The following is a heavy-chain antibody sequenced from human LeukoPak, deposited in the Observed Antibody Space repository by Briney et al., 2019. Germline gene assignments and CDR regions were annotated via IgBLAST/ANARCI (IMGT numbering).Heavy chain of an antibody. V-gene: IGHV3-23*01. D-gene: IGHD2-21*02. CDR2: ISGSGGST. Sequence: GGSLRLSCAASGFTFSSYAMSWVRQAPGKGLEWVSAISGSGGSTYYADSVKGRFTISRDNSKNTLYLQMNSLRAEDTAVYYCAKDLTSYCGGDCLYHFDYWGQGTLVTVSS. CDR3: AKDLTSYCGGDCLYHFDY. CDR1: GFTFSSYA. J-gene: IGHJ4*02.